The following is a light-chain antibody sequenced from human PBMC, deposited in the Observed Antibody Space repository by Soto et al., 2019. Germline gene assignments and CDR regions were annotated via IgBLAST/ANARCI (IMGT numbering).Light chain of an antibody. CDR3: QQYGSSPRT. V-gene: IGKV3-20*01. J-gene: IGKJ1*01. Sequence: EIVLTQSPGSLSFSPWQGSTLCGRASQSVSSSYLAWYQQKPGQAPRLLIYGASSRATGIPDRFSGSGSGTDFTLTISRLEPEDFAVYYCQQYGSSPRTFGQGTKVDIK. CDR1: QSVSSSY. CDR2: GAS.